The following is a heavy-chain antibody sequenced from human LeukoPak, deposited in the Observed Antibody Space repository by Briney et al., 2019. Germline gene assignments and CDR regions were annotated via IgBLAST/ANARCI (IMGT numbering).Heavy chain of an antibody. V-gene: IGHV1-3*01. CDR3: AAGTVAGTVWFDP. CDR1: GYTFISCA. CDR2: INAGNGNT. Sequence: GASVKVSCKASGYTFISCAMHWVRQAPGQRLEWMGWINAGNGNTKYSQKFQGRVTITRDTSASTAYMELSSLRSEDTAVYYCAAGTVAGTVWFDPWGQGTLVTVSS. J-gene: IGHJ5*02. D-gene: IGHD6-19*01.